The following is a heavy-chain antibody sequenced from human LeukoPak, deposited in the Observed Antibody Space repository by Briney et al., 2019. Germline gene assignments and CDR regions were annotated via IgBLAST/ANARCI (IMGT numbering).Heavy chain of an antibody. D-gene: IGHD1-7*01. J-gene: IGHJ3*02. CDR1: GGSISSYY. CDR3: AGHRYNWNYVAFDI. CDR2: IYYSGST. Sequence: SETLSLTCTVSGGSISSYYWSWIRQPPGKGLEWIGYIYYSGSTNYNPSLKSRVTISVDTSKNQFSLKLSSVTAADTAVYYCAGHRYNWNYVAFDIWGQGTMVTVSS. V-gene: IGHV4-59*01.